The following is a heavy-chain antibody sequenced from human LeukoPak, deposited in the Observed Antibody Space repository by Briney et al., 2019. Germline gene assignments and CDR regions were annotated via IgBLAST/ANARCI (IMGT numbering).Heavy chain of an antibody. CDR2: ISYDGSNK. J-gene: IGHJ4*02. CDR3: ARDRDSTSWTPAYDC. CDR1: GFTFSSYA. D-gene: IGHD6-13*01. Sequence: PGGSLRLSCAASGFTFSSYAMHWVRQAPGQGLEWVAVISYDGSNKYYADSVKGRFTISRDNSKNTLYLQMNSLRAEDTAVYYCARDRDSTSWTPAYDCWGQGTLVTVSS. V-gene: IGHV3-30-3*01.